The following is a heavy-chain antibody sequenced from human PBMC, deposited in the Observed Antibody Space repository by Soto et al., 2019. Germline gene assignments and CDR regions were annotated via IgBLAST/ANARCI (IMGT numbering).Heavy chain of an antibody. CDR3: ARGGNRFYFLLGYFDY. Sequence: SETLSLTCAVYGGSFSGYYCSWIRQPPGKGLEWIGEINHSGSTNYNPSLKSRVTISVDTSKNQFSLKLSSVTAADTAVYYCARGGNRFYFLLGYFDYWGQGTLVTVSS. D-gene: IGHD3-16*02. J-gene: IGHJ4*02. CDR1: GGSFSGYY. V-gene: IGHV4-34*01. CDR2: INHSGST.